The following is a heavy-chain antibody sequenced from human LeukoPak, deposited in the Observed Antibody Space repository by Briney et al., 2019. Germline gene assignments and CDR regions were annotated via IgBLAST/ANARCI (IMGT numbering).Heavy chain of an antibody. CDR1: GYTFTSYD. Sequence: GASVKASCKASGYTFTSYDINWVRQATGQWLEWMGWMNPNSGNTGYAQKFQGRVTMTRNTSISTAYMELSSLRSEDTAVYYCARGQKVLLWFGELVANWFDPWGQGTLVTVSS. V-gene: IGHV1-8*01. J-gene: IGHJ5*02. D-gene: IGHD3-10*01. CDR3: ARGQKVLLWFGELVANWFDP. CDR2: MNPNSGNT.